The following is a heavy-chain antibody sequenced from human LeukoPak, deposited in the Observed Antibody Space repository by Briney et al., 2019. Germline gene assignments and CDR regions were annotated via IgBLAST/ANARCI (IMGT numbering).Heavy chain of an antibody. CDR3: ARGRSRSTWIQLWLAVNWFDP. CDR1: GGSVSSGSYY. CDR2: INHSGST. Sequence: SETLSLTCTVSGGSVSSGSYYWSWIRQPPGKGLEWIGEINHSGSTNYNPSLKSRVTISVDTSKNQFSLKLSSVTAADTAVYYCARGRSRSTWIQLWLAVNWFDPWGQGTLVTVSS. D-gene: IGHD5-18*01. V-gene: IGHV4-61*01. J-gene: IGHJ5*02.